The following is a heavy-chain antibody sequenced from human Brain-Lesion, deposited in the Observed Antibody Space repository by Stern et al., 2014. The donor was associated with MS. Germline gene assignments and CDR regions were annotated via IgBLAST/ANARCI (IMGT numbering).Heavy chain of an antibody. J-gene: IGHJ5*01. CDR1: GFTFSNYW. V-gene: IGHV3-74*02. CDR3: ARGERGSDS. D-gene: IGHD3-10*01. Sequence: VQLVQSGGGLVQPGGSLRLSCAASGFTFSNYWMHWVRQAPGKGLWWGSRVNKEGRRTSSANSVKGRFTMSRDNPKNTLYLQMNILRFEDTAIYYGARGERGSDSWGQGTLVTVSS. CDR2: VNKEGRRT.